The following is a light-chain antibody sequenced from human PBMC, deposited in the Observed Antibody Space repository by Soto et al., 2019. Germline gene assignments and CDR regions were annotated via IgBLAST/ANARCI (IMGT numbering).Light chain of an antibody. Sequence: EIVLAQSPASLSLSPGEVATLSCRASQSVSSSYLAWYQQKPGQAPRLLIYGASSRATGIPARFSGSGSGTAFTLTISSLEPEDFAVYYCQKRSNWPVNFGQGTRLEIK. J-gene: IGKJ5*01. CDR2: GAS. V-gene: IGKV3D-20*02. CDR1: QSVSSSY. CDR3: QKRSNWPVN.